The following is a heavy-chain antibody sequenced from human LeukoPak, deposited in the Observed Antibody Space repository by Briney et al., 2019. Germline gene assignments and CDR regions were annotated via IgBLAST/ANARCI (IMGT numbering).Heavy chain of an antibody. Sequence: PSETLSLTCTVSGGSISSSSYYWAWIRQPPGKGLEWIGSIYYSGSTYYNPSLKSRVTISVDTSKNQFSLKLSSVTAADTAVYYCARTSLFRTYYYDSSGYYYPFGYWGQGTLVTVSS. CDR2: IYYSGST. CDR3: ARTSLFRTYYYDSSGYYYPFGY. J-gene: IGHJ4*02. D-gene: IGHD3-22*01. V-gene: IGHV4-39*01. CDR1: GGSISSSSYY.